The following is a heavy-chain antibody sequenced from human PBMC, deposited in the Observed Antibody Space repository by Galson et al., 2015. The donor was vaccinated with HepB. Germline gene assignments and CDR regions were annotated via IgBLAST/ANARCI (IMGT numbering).Heavy chain of an antibody. Sequence: SVKVSCKASGYTFTSYAMHWVRQAPGQRLEWMGWINAGNGNTKYSQKFQGRVTITRDTSASTAYMELSSLRSEDTAVYYCARDWVDMVRGMGSLTQHAFVISGQGSMVT. CDR2: INAGNGNT. CDR1: GYTFTSYA. J-gene: IGHJ3*02. D-gene: IGHD3-10*01. CDR3: ARDWVDMVRGMGSLTQHAFVI. V-gene: IGHV1-3*01.